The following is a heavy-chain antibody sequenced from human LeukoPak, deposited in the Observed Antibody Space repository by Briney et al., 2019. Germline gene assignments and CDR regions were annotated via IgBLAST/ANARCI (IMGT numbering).Heavy chain of an antibody. CDR1: GGSISSGDYY. CDR2: IYYSGST. CDR3: ARWAHYYDGSGSDAFDI. D-gene: IGHD3-22*01. Sequence: SETLSLTCTVSGGSISSGDYYWSWIRQPPGKGLEWIGYIYYSGSTNYNPSLKSRVTISVDTSKNQFSLKLSSVTAADTAVYYCARWAHYYDGSGSDAFDIWGQGTMVTVSS. V-gene: IGHV4-61*08. J-gene: IGHJ3*02.